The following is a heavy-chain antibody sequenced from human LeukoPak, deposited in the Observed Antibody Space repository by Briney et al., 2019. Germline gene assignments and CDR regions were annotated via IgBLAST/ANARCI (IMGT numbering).Heavy chain of an antibody. CDR3: ARVRGSSGWSGVYFDY. D-gene: IGHD6-19*01. CDR2: INPSGGST. V-gene: IGHV1-46*01. Sequence: GASVKVSCKASGYTFTSYYMHWVRQAPGQGLEWMGIINPSGGSTSYAQKFQGRVTMTRDTSTSTVYMELSRLRSDDTAVYYCARVRGSSGWSGVYFDYWGQGTLVTVSS. CDR1: GYTFTSYY. J-gene: IGHJ4*02.